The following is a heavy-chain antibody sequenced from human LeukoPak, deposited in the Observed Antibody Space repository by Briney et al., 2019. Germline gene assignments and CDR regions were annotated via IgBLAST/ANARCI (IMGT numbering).Heavy chain of an antibody. CDR1: GFTFSSYA. Sequence: PGGSLRLSCAASGFTFSSYAMSWVRQAPGKGLEWVSAISGSGGSTYYADSVKGRFTISRDNSKNTLYLQMNSLRAEDTAVYYCAKDQGYSGTSNWFDPWGQGTLVTVSS. CDR3: AKDQGYSGTSNWFDP. J-gene: IGHJ5*02. D-gene: IGHD1-26*01. CDR2: ISGSGGST. V-gene: IGHV3-23*01.